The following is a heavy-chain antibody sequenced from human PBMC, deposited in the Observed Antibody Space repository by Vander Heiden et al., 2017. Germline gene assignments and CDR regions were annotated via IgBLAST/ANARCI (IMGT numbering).Heavy chain of an antibody. J-gene: IGHJ2*01. CDR2: IRWNRGSI. V-gene: IGHV3-9*01. CDR3: AKDTGYGDWRGYWYFDL. CDR1: GFTLDAYA. Sequence: EVQLVESGGGLVQPGRSLRLSCAASGFTLDAYAMHWVRRAPGKGLEWVSGIRWNRGSIGYADSVKGRLTISRDNAKNSLYLQMNSLRAEGTALYYCAKDTGYGDWRGYWYFDLWGRGTLVTVSS. D-gene: IGHD4-17*01.